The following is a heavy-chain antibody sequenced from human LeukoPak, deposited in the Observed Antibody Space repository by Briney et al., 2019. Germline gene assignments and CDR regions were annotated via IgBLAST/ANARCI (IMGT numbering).Heavy chain of an antibody. CDR2: IKQDGSEK. D-gene: IGHD6-13*01. V-gene: IGHV3-7*01. CDR1: GFTFSSYW. CDR3: ARIPSLSWQQPFDY. Sequence: GGSLRLSCAASGFTFSSYWMSWVRQTPGKGLEWVANIKQDGSEKYYVDSVKGRYTISRDNAKNSLYLQMNSLRAEDTAVYYCARIPSLSWQQPFDYWGQGTLVTVSS. J-gene: IGHJ4*02.